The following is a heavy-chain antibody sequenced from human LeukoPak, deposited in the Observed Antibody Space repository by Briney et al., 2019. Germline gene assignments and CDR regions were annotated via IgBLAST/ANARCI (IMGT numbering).Heavy chain of an antibody. J-gene: IGHJ3*02. D-gene: IGHD4-17*01. Sequence: PGGSLRLSFAASGFTVSSNYMSWVRQAPGKGLQWVSLISANGGDTYYADSVQGRFAISRDNSKNTLYLQMNSLRAEDTAVYYCAKDPNGDHIGTFDIWGQGTMVTVSP. CDR3: AKDPNGDHIGTFDI. V-gene: IGHV3-23*01. CDR2: ISANGGDT. CDR1: GFTVSSNY.